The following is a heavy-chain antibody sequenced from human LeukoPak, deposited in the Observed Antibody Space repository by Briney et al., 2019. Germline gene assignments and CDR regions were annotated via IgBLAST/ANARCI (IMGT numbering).Heavy chain of an antibody. CDR2: ISAYNGNT. D-gene: IGHD3-22*01. V-gene: IGHV1-18*01. Sequence: ASVKVSCKASGYMFTSYGISWVRQAPGQGLEWMGWISAYNGNTNYTQKLQGRVTMTTDTSTSTAYMELRGLRSDDTAVYYCARDPQTSRGRGYYHWFDYWGQGTLVTVSS. CDR3: ARDPQTSRGRGYYHWFDY. J-gene: IGHJ4*02. CDR1: GYMFTSYG.